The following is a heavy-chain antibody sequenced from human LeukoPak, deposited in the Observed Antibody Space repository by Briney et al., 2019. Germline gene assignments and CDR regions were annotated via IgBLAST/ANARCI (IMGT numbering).Heavy chain of an antibody. V-gene: IGHV4-4*09. CDR2: IYSSGST. Sequence: SETLSLTCSVSGGSISGYYWSWIRQPPGQTLEWIGYIYSSGSTNYNPPPQSRVTMSVDTSMNQFSLRLSSVTAADTAVYYCARFTYTTRPSDVWGKGTTVTVSS. D-gene: IGHD3-16*01. J-gene: IGHJ6*04. CDR3: ARFTYTTRPSDV. CDR1: GGSISGYY.